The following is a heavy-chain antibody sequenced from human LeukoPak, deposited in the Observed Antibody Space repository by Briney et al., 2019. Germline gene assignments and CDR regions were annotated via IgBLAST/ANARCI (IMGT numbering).Heavy chain of an antibody. D-gene: IGHD2-15*01. V-gene: IGHV1-58*02. Sequence: SVKVSCKASGFTFTSSAMQWVRQARGQRLEWIGWIVVGSGNTNYAQKFQERVTITTDTSTSTAYMELRSLRSDDTAVYYCARDLCSGGSCYSGDYWGQGTLVTVSS. CDR1: GFTFTSSA. CDR2: IVVGSGNT. J-gene: IGHJ4*02. CDR3: ARDLCSGGSCYSGDY.